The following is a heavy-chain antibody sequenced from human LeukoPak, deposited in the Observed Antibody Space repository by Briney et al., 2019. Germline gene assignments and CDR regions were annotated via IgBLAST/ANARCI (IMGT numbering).Heavy chain of an antibody. Sequence: GGSLRLSCAASGFTFSSYGMSWVRQAPGKGLEWVSAISGSGGSTYYADSVKGRFTISRDNSKNTLYLQMNSLRAEDTAVYYCAKPLNYYGSGSPYYYSYYMDVWGKGTTVTVSS. CDR3: AKPLNYYGSGSPYYYSYYMDV. J-gene: IGHJ6*03. CDR1: GFTFSSYG. V-gene: IGHV3-23*01. D-gene: IGHD3-10*01. CDR2: ISGSGGST.